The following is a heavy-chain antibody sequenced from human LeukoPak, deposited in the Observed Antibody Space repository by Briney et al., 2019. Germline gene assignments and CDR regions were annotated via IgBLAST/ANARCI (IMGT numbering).Heavy chain of an antibody. CDR1: GFSFSSHW. Sequence: GGSLRLSCAASGFSFSSHWVHWVRQAPGKGLVWVSRISDDGSYTSNVDSVKGRFTISRDNVNNMLYLHMNSLRAEDTAVYYCARDAPTIDSGSYYPFDIWGQGTMVTVSS. J-gene: IGHJ3*02. CDR2: ISDDGSYT. V-gene: IGHV3-74*01. D-gene: IGHD1-26*01. CDR3: ARDAPTIDSGSYYPFDI.